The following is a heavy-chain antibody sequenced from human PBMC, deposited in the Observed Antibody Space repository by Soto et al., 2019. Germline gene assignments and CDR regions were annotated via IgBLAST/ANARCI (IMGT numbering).Heavy chain of an antibody. V-gene: IGHV1-69*13. CDR1: GGIFSTYA. CDR2: IIPLFGTP. CDR3: ATERGVVINNDAFDI. D-gene: IGHD3-3*01. J-gene: IGHJ3*02. Sequence: ASVKVSCKASGGIFSTYAISWLRQAPGQGLEWMGGIIPLFGTPNYAQRFQGRVTITADESTSTAYMELSRLRSEDTAVYYCATERGVVINNDAFDIWGQGTMVTVSS.